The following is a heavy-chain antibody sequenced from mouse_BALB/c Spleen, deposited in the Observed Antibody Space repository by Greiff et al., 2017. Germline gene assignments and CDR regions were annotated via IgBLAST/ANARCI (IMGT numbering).Heavy chain of an antibody. CDR1: GYSITSDYA. Sequence: EVKLMESGPGLVKPSQSLSLTCTVTGYSITSDYAWNWIRQFPGNKLEWMGYISYSGSTSYNPSLKSRISITRDTSKNQFFLQLNSVTTEDTATYYCARKYGNYPGYFDYWGQGTTLTVSS. V-gene: IGHV3-2*02. D-gene: IGHD2-10*02. CDR2: ISYSGST. CDR3: ARKYGNYPGYFDY. J-gene: IGHJ2*01.